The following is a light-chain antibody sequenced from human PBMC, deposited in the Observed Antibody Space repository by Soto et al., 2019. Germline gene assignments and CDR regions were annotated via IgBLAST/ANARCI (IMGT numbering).Light chain of an antibody. CDR2: WAS. CDR1: QSVLYSSNNQNY. CDR3: QQYYSSPLT. J-gene: IGKJ4*01. V-gene: IGKV4-1*01. Sequence: DFVMTQSPDSLAVSLGERVTISCKSSQSVLYSSNNQNYLAWYQQKAGQPPKLLIYWASSRESGVPDRFSGSGSGTDFTLTISSLQAEDEAVYYCQQYYSSPLTFGGGTKVEIK.